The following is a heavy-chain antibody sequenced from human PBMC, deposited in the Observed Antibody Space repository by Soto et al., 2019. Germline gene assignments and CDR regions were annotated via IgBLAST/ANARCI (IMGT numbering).Heavy chain of an antibody. J-gene: IGHJ4*02. CDR3: ARGDYDILTGYDY. V-gene: IGHV3-33*01. CDR2: TWYDGSKQ. CDR1: GFTLSNYG. Sequence: PGGSLRLSCAASGFTLSNYGMHWVRQAPGKGLQWVAVTWYDGSKQHYADSVKGRFTISRDNSRNALYLQMHSLRVEDTAVYYCARGDYDILTGYDYRGQGTLVTVSS. D-gene: IGHD3-9*01.